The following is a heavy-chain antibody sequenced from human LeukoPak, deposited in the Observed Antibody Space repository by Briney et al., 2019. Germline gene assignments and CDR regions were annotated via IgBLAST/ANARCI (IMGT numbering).Heavy chain of an antibody. CDR1: GYSFTSYW. CDR3: ARSVVVPAAIGHDAFDI. CDR2: IYPGDSDT. V-gene: IGHV5-51*01. J-gene: IGHJ3*02. Sequence: GESLKTSCKGSGYSFTSYWIGWVRQMPGKGLEWMGIIYPGDSDTRYSPSFQGQVTISADKSISTAYLQWSSLKASDTAMYYCARSVVVPAAIGHDAFDIWGQGTMVTVSS. D-gene: IGHD2-2*01.